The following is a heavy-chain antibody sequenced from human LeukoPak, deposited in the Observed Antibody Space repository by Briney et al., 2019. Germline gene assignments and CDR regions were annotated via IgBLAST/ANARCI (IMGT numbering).Heavy chain of an antibody. CDR1: GYTFTSYG. CDR3: ARDPEGYCSSTSCRNFDY. CDR2: ISAYNGNT. J-gene: IGHJ4*02. V-gene: IGHV1-18*01. Sequence: VSVKVSCKASGYTFTSYGTSWVRQAPGQGLEWMGWISAYNGNTNYAQKLQGRVTMTTDTSTSTAYMELRSLRSDDTAVYYCARDPEGYCSSTSCRNFDYWGQGTLVTVSS. D-gene: IGHD2-2*01.